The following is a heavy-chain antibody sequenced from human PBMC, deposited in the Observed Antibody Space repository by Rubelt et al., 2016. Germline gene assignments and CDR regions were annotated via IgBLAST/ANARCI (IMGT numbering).Heavy chain of an antibody. D-gene: IGHD6-13*01. J-gene: IGHJ4*02. Sequence: SYAQKFQGRVTMTRDTSTSTVYMELSSLRSEDTAVYYCARRRKPRSWYYFDYWGQGTLVTVSS. CDR3: ARRRKPRSWYYFDY. V-gene: IGHV1-46*01.